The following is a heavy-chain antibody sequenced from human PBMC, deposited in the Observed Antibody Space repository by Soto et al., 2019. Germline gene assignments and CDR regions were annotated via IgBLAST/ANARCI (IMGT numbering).Heavy chain of an antibody. Sequence: SGTLSLTCTVSGGSISSVDYYWIWIRQPPGKGLEWIGYIYYSGSTYYNPSLKSRVTISVNTSKKQFSLKLSSVTAADTAVYYCDRDQGYSSRWTYYYYGLDVWGQGTTVTVSS. D-gene: IGHD6-13*01. CDR2: IYYSGST. CDR3: DRDQGYSSRWTYYYYGLDV. J-gene: IGHJ6*02. V-gene: IGHV4-30-4*01. CDR1: GGSISSVDYY.